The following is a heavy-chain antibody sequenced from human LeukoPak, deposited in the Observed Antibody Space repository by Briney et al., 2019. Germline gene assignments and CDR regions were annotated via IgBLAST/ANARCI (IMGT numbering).Heavy chain of an antibody. Sequence: ASVKVSCKASGYTFTSYYMHWVRQAPGQGLEWMGIINPSGGSTSYAQKFQGRVTMTRDTSTSTVYMELSSLRSEDTAVYYCARGGLLWFGDPNWFDPWGQGTLVTVSS. CDR1: GYTFTSYY. V-gene: IGHV1-46*01. D-gene: IGHD3-10*01. J-gene: IGHJ5*02. CDR2: INPSGGST. CDR3: ARGGLLWFGDPNWFDP.